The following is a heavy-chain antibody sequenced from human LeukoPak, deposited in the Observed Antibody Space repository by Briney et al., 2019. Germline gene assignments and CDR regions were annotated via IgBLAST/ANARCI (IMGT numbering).Heavy chain of an antibody. CDR2: IYYSGST. CDR1: GGSISSSSYY. D-gene: IGHD5-18*01. J-gene: IGHJ3*02. Sequence: SETLSLTCTVSGGSISSSSYYWGWIRQPPGKGLEWIGSIYYSGSTYYNPSLKSRVTISVDTSKNQFSLKLSSVTAADTAVYYCARSRAHNSYGINDAFDIWGQGTMVTVSS. CDR3: ARSRAHNSYGINDAFDI. V-gene: IGHV4-39*07.